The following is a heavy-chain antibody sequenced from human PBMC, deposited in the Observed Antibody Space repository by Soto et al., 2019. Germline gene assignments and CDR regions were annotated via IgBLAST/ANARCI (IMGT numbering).Heavy chain of an antibody. V-gene: IGHV4-59*01. D-gene: IGHD3-16*01. CDR1: GGSISSYY. CDR2: IYYSGST. J-gene: IGHJ6*02. CDR3: AREGGFQEGPPVYYSYGMDV. Sequence: PSETLSLTCTVSGGSISSYYWSWIRQPPGKGLEGIGYIYYSGSTNYNPSLKSRVTISVDTSKNQFSLKLSSVTAADTAVYYCAREGGFQEGPPVYYSYGMDVWGQGTTVTVSS.